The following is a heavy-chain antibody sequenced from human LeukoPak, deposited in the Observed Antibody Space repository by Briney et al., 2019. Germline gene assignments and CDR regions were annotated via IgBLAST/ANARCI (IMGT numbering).Heavy chain of an antibody. J-gene: IGHJ4*02. D-gene: IGHD3-9*01. CDR1: GGSISSNSYY. V-gene: IGHV4-39*07. CDR3: ASHDYDILTGYQYHDY. Sequence: SETLSLTCTVSGGSISSNSYYWGWIRQPPGKGLEWIGSIYYSGRTYYNPSLKSRVTMSVDTSKNQFSLKLSSVTAADTAVYYCASHDYDILTGYQYHDYWGQGTLVTVSS. CDR2: IYYSGRT.